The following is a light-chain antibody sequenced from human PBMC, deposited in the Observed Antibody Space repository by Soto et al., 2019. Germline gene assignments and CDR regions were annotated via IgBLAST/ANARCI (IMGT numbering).Light chain of an antibody. Sequence: VVMTQSPLSLPVTLGQPASISCRSSQSLLYSDGNTFLSWFQQRPGQSPRRIIYKVSNRDSGVPDRFSGSGSGTDFTLKISRVEAEDVGVYYCMQGTHWPPYTFGQGTKLEIK. V-gene: IGKV2-30*01. CDR3: MQGTHWPPYT. CDR2: KVS. CDR1: QSLLYSDGNTF. J-gene: IGKJ2*01.